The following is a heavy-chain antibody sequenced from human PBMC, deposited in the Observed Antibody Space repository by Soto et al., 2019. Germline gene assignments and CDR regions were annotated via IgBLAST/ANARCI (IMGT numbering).Heavy chain of an antibody. J-gene: IGHJ4*02. V-gene: IGHV3-23*01. Sequence: GGSLRLSWITSGFCIACLVITWVRLAPGKGMYWVATNGGSDGMTYYADSVTGRFSISRDTSRNTLYLQMNSLRADDTANYYCAKRPHLEYWGQGTRVTVSS. CDR1: GFCIACLV. D-gene: IGHD6-25*01. CDR3: AKRPHLEY. CDR2: NGGSDGMT.